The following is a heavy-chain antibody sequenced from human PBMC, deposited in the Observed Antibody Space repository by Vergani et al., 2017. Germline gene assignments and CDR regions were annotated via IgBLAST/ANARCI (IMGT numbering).Heavy chain of an antibody. J-gene: IGHJ4*02. Sequence: QLQLQESGSGLVKPSQTLSLTCAVSGGSISSGDYSWSWIRQPPGKGQEWIGYIFYSGSTYYNPSLKSRVTISVDTFKNQFSLKLSSVTAADTAVYYCARSGSYGNTEHLDYWGQGTLVTVSS. CDR1: GGSISSGDYS. CDR3: ARSGSYGNTEHLDY. D-gene: IGHD1-26*01. CDR2: IFYSGST. V-gene: IGHV4-30-4*01.